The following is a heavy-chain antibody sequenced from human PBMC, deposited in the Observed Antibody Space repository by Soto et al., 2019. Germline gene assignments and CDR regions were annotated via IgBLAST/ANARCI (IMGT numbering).Heavy chain of an antibody. V-gene: IGHV1-69*08. CDR1: GGTFSSHS. D-gene: IGHD3-22*01. Sequence: QVQLVQSGAEAKKPGSSMKVSCKASGGTFSSHSISWVRQAPGQGLEWMGRIIPILDKANYAQKFQGRVTINADKSTSTAYMELRSLRSEDTAVYYCARDGRSYYDSSGSLNWFDPWGQGTLVTVSS. CDR2: IIPILDKA. CDR3: ARDGRSYYDSSGSLNWFDP. J-gene: IGHJ5*02.